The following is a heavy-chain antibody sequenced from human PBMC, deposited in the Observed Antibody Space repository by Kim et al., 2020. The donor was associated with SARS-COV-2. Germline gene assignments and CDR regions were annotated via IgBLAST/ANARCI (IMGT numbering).Heavy chain of an antibody. CDR3: ARDRGFGGSGSSMYNYYYYGMDV. V-gene: IGHV3-21*01. Sequence: GGSLRLSCAASGFTFSSYSMNWVRQAPGKGLEWVSSISSSSSYIYYADSVKGRFTISRDNAKNSLYLQMNSLRAEDTAVYYCARDRGFGGSGSSMYNYYYYGMDVWGQGTTVTVSS. D-gene: IGHD3-10*01. CDR1: GFTFSSYS. CDR2: ISSSSSYI. J-gene: IGHJ6*02.